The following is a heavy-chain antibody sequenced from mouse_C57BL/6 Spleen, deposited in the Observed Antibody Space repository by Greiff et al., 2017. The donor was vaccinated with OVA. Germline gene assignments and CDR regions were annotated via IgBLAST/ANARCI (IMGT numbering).Heavy chain of an antibody. V-gene: IGHV1-22*01. CDR1: GYTFTDYN. J-gene: IGHJ2*01. CDR3: ARNGDYDGLYYFDY. CDR2: INPNNGGT. Sequence: VQLQQSGPELVKPGASVKMSCKASGYTFTDYNMHWVKQSHGKSLEWIGYINPNNGGTSYNQKFKGKATLTVNKSSSTAYMELRSLTSEDSAVYYCARNGDYDGLYYFDYWGQGTTLTVSS. D-gene: IGHD2-4*01.